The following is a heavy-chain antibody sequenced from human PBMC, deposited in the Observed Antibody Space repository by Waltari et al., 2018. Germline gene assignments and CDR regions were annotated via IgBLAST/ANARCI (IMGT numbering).Heavy chain of an antibody. CDR1: EFTFSSYR. V-gene: IGHV3-48*02. Sequence: EVQLVESGGGLVQPGGSLRLSCAASEFTFSSYRMNWVRQAPGKGLEWVSYISSSSTTIYCADSVKGRFTISRDNAKNSLYRQMNSLRDEDTAVYYCARENYYGSGTYPMDVWGKGTTVTVSS. CDR3: ARENYYGSGTYPMDV. D-gene: IGHD3-10*01. J-gene: IGHJ6*04. CDR2: ISSSSTTI.